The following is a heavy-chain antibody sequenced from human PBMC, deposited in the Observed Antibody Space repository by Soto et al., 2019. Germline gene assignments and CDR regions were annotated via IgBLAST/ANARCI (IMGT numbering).Heavy chain of an antibody. CDR3: ASGYCSGGSCYGYYGMDV. CDR1: GGTFTSNS. D-gene: IGHD2-15*01. V-gene: IGHV1-69*08. CDR2: IIPIVDTA. J-gene: IGHJ6*02. Sequence: QVQLVQSGAEVKKPGSSVRVSCKASGGTFTSNSFSWVRQAPGQGLEWMGRIIPIVDTATYAQKFQDRVTITADRSTSTAYLELRSLRSDDTAVYYCASGYCSGGSCYGYYGMDVWGQGTTVTVSS.